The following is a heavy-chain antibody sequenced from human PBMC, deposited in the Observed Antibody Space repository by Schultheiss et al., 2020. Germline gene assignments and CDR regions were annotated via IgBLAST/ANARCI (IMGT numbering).Heavy chain of an antibody. CDR2: ISAYNGNT. D-gene: IGHD5-24*01. V-gene: IGHV1-18*01. J-gene: IGHJ4*02. Sequence: GESLKISCKASGYTFTSYDINWVRQATGQGLEWMGWISAYNGNTDYAQNLQGRVTMTTDTSTRTAYMELRSLRSDDTAVYYCARSLVGDGYNYWGQGTRVTVSS. CDR3: ARSLVGDGYNY. CDR1: GYTFTSYD.